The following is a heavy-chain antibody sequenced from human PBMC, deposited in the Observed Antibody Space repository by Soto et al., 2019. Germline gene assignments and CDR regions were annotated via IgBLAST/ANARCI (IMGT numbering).Heavy chain of an antibody. V-gene: IGHV1-3*05. CDR1: GYTFTSYA. Sequence: QVQLVQSGAEEKKPGASVKVSCKASGYTFTSYAMHWVRQAPGQRLEWMGWINGGNGNTKYSQRFQCRVTITRDTSASTAYMAPSSRRSEYTAVYYCARSSGWYVWFDPGGQGTLVTVSS. CDR2: INGGNGNT. D-gene: IGHD6-13*01. CDR3: ARSSGWYVWFDP. J-gene: IGHJ5*02.